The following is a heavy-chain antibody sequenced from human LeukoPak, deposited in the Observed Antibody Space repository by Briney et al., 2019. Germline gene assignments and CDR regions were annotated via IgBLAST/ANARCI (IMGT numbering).Heavy chain of an antibody. J-gene: IGHJ5*02. CDR2: IYTSGST. CDR1: GGSISSGSYY. Sequence: SETLSLTCTVSGGSISSGSYYWSWIRQPAGKGLEWIGRIYTSGSTNYNPSLKSRVTISVDTSKNQFSLKLSSVTAADTAVYYCARGIRIAARPRWFDPWSQGTLVTVSS. D-gene: IGHD6-6*01. V-gene: IGHV4-61*02. CDR3: ARGIRIAARPRWFDP.